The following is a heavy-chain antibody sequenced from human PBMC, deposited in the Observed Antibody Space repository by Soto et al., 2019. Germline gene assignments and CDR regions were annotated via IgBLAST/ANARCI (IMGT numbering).Heavy chain of an antibody. J-gene: IGHJ6*03. CDR3: ARGLERPYYYYYYYMDV. CDR1: GFTFGDYY. D-gene: IGHD1-1*01. V-gene: IGHV3-11*01. Sequence: GGSLRLSCAASGFTFGDYYMSWIRQAPGKGLEWVSYISSSGSTIYYADSVKGRFTISRDNAKNSLYLQMNSLRAEDTAVYYCARGLERPYYYYYYYMDVWGKGTTVTVSS. CDR2: ISSSGSTI.